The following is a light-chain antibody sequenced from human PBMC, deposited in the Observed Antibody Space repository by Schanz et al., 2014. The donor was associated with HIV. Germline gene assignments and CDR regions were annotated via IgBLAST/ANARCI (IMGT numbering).Light chain of an antibody. CDR2: EVA. CDR3: CSYAGTSTVVV. CDR1: NRDFGIYEL. J-gene: IGLJ2*01. V-gene: IGLV2-23*02. Sequence: QSVLTQPPSASGSPGQSITISCTGPNRDFGIYELTSWYQHHPGKAPKLIIFEVAKRPSGVSDRFSGSKSGNTASLTFSGLQAEDEADYYCCSYAGTSTVVVFGGGTKLTVL.